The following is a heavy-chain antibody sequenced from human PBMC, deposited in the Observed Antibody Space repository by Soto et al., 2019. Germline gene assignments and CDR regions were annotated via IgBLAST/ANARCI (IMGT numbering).Heavy chain of an antibody. CDR3: ANGITGTGFDY. Sequence: ASVKVSCKASGYTFTSYYMHWVRQAPGQGLEWMGIINPSGGSTSYAQKFQGRATMTRDTSTSTVYMELSSLRSEDTAVYYCANGITGTGFDYWGQGTLVTVSS. V-gene: IGHV1-46*01. D-gene: IGHD1-7*01. J-gene: IGHJ4*02. CDR1: GYTFTSYY. CDR2: INPSGGST.